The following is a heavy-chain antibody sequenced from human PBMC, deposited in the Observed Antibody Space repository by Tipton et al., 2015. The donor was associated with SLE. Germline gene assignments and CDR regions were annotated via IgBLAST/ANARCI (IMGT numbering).Heavy chain of an antibody. D-gene: IGHD6-6*01. V-gene: IGHV4-59*01. Sequence: LRLSCAASGFIFSSYGMHWIRQPPGKGLEWIGYIFDSGSTNYNPSLQSRVTISVDTSKNQFSLKVTSVTAADTAVYYCARGGASSKWLDPWGQGTLVTVSS. J-gene: IGHJ5*02. CDR2: IFDSGST. CDR3: ARGGASSKWLDP. CDR1: GFIFSSYG.